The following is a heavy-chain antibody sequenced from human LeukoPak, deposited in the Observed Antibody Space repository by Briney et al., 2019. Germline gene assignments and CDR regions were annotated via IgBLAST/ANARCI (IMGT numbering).Heavy chain of an antibody. Sequence: SETLSLTCAVYGGSFTGHYWSWIRQPPGKGLEWIGEINDSGSTNYNPSLKSRVTISVDTSKNQFSLKLSSVTAADTAVYYCARAQSMVRGVIIPYFFDYWGQGTLVTVSS. CDR3: ARAQSMVRGVIIPYFFDY. V-gene: IGHV4-34*01. CDR2: INDSGST. D-gene: IGHD3-10*01. CDR1: GGSFTGHY. J-gene: IGHJ4*02.